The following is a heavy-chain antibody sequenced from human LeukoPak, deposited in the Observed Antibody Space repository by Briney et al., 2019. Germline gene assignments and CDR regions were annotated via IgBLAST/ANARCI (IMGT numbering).Heavy chain of an antibody. D-gene: IGHD3-10*01. CDR2: MNPNSGNT. J-gene: IGHJ5*02. V-gene: IGHV1-8*01. CDR1: GYTFTSYD. Sequence: ASVKVSCKASGYTFTSYDINWERQATGQGLEWMGWMNPNSGNTGYAQKFQGRVIITRNTSISTAYMELSSLRSEDTAVYYCARGEGVLWFGELSSWFDPWGQGTLVTVSS. CDR3: ARGEGVLWFGELSSWFDP.